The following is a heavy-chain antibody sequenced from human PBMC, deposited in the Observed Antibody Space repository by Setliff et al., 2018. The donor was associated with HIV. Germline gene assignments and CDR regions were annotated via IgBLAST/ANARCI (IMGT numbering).Heavy chain of an antibody. CDR3: ARDLMAPDRYFDY. CDR2: INHSRAT. Sequence: PSETLSLTCAVYGESLSGYYWSWIRQPPGKGLEWVGEINHSRATNYNPSLQSRLTVSVDTSKNQFSLKLSSVTAADTAVYYCARDLMAPDRYFDYWGQGTLVTVSS. CDR1: GESLSGYY. V-gene: IGHV4-34*01. J-gene: IGHJ4*02. D-gene: IGHD2-8*01.